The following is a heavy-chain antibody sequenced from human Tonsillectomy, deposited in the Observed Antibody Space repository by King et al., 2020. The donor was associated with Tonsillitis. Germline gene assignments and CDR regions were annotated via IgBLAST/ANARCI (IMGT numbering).Heavy chain of an antibody. CDR3: ARHSGTTVTTYYYYGMDV. V-gene: IGHV4-39*01. J-gene: IGHJ6*02. Sequence: LQLQESGPGLVKPSETLSLTCTVSGGSISSRSYYWGWIRQPPGKGLEWIGSIYYSGSTYYNPSLKSRVTISVDTSKNQFSLKLNSVTAADTAMYYCARHSGTTVTTYYYYGMDVWGQGTTVTVSS. CDR2: IYYSGST. CDR1: GGSISSRSYY. D-gene: IGHD4-17*01.